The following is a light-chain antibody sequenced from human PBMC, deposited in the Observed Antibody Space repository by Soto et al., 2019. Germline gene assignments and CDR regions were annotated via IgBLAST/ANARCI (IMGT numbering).Light chain of an antibody. CDR3: QQYCSSPLFT. CDR1: QSVSSSY. V-gene: IGKV3-20*01. Sequence: EIVLTQSPGTLSLSPGERATLSCRASQSVSSSYLAWYQQKPGQAPRLLIYGASSRATGVPDSFSGSGSGTDFTLTISRLEPADFSVYYCQQYCSSPLFTFGPGTKVDIK. J-gene: IGKJ3*01. CDR2: GAS.